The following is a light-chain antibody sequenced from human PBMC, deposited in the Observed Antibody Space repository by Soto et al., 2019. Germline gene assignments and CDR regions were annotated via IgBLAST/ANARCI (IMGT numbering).Light chain of an antibody. J-gene: IGKJ5*01. Sequence: EIVLTQSPATLCLSPGERATISCRASQSVSSYLAWYQQKPGQAPRLLIYDASNRATGIPARFSGSGSGTDFTLTISSLEPEDFAVYYCQQRSNWLTFGQGTRLEIK. CDR3: QQRSNWLT. V-gene: IGKV3-11*01. CDR2: DAS. CDR1: QSVSSY.